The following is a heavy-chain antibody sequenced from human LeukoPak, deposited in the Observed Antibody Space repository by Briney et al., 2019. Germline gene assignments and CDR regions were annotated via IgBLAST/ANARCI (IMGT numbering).Heavy chain of an antibody. CDR3: ATLHRKLAGGYNWFDP. D-gene: IGHD6-13*01. CDR1: GYTLTELS. J-gene: IGHJ5*02. Sequence: ASVTVSCKVSGYTLTELSMHWVRQAPGKGLEWMGGFDPEDGETIYAQMFQGRVTMTEDTSTDTAYMELSSLRSEDTAVYYCATLHRKLAGGYNWFDPWGQGTLVTVSS. V-gene: IGHV1-24*01. CDR2: FDPEDGET.